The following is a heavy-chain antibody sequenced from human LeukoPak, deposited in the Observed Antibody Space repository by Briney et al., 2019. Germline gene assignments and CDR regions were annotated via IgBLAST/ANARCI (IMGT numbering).Heavy chain of an antibody. V-gene: IGHV1-8*03. J-gene: IGHJ6*03. CDR3: ARGHRYFDWLLYYYYYYYMDV. D-gene: IGHD3-9*01. CDR2: MNPNSGNT. Sequence: GASVKVSCKASGYTFTGYYMHWVRQATGQGLEWMGWMNPNSGNTGYAQKFQGRVTITRNTSISTAYMELSSLRSEDTAVYYCARGHRYFDWLLYYYYYYYMDVWGKGTTVTVSS. CDR1: GYTFTGYY.